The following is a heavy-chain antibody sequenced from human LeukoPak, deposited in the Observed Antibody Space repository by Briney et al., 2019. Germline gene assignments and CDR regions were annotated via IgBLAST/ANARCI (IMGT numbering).Heavy chain of an antibody. D-gene: IGHD2-2*01. CDR1: SGSSSSSTYY. CDR3: ARDQGCSSTSCPNYFDY. V-gene: IGHV4-39*07. Sequence: SETLSLTCTVSSGSSSSSTYYWGWVRQPPGKGPEWIGNIYYTGTTYYNPSLKSRVTISVDTSKNQFSLKLSSVTAADTAVYYCARDQGCSSTSCPNYFDYWGQGTLVTVSS. CDR2: IYYTGTT. J-gene: IGHJ4*02.